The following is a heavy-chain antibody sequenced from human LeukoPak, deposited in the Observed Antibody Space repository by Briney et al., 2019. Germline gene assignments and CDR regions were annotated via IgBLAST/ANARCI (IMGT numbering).Heavy chain of an antibody. CDR1: GFTFSTYG. CDR2: ISYDGSEK. J-gene: IGHJ4*02. CDR3: AKEQNSGWRDFDC. Sequence: GRSLRLSCAASGFTFSTYGMHWVRQAPGRGLEWVAVISYDGSEKYYPDSVKGRFTISRDNSRNTVFLQMNSLRAEDTAVYYCAKEQNSGWRDFDCWGQGTLVTVSS. V-gene: IGHV3-30*18. D-gene: IGHD6-19*01.